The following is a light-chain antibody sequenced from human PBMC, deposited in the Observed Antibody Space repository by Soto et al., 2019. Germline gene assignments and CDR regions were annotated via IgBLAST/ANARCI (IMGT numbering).Light chain of an antibody. J-gene: IGKJ3*01. V-gene: IGKV3-20*01. CDR3: WQYGNSRFT. CDR2: GAA. Sequence: IVLTRSPGTQSFSPWESATLSCRASQSVAITYYAWYQQKPGQAPTRLLNGAARRATGSTARLSGSGSGTKVILPISRLEAQEFAVDYCWQYGNSRFTFGQGTKVDIK. CDR1: QSVAITY.